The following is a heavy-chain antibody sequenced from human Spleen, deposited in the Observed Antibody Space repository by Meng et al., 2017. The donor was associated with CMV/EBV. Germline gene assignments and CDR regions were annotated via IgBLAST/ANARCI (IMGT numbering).Heavy chain of an antibody. V-gene: IGHV3-21*01. J-gene: IGHJ3*02. CDR2: ISSSSSYI. Sequence: GGSLRLSCAVSGFTFSSYSMNWVRQAPGKGLEWVSSISSSSSYIYYADSVKGRFTISRDNAKNSLYLQMNSLRAEDTAVYYCARDTRFFNAFDIWGQGTMVTVSS. CDR1: GFTFSSYS. D-gene: IGHD3-3*01. CDR3: ARDTRFFNAFDI.